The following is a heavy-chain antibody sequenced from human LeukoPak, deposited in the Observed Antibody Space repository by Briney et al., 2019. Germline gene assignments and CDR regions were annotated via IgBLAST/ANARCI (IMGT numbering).Heavy chain of an antibody. V-gene: IGHV4-4*07. D-gene: IGHD6-19*01. CDR3: AREIYSSGLSRWFDP. J-gene: IGHJ5*02. Sequence: SETLSLTCTVSGASISSHYWTWIRQPAGKGPEWIGRIHTSGSTNYNPSLKSRVNMSVDTSKNQFSLKLNSVTAADTAVYYCAREIYSSGLSRWFDPWGQGTLVTVSS. CDR2: IHTSGST. CDR1: GASISSHY.